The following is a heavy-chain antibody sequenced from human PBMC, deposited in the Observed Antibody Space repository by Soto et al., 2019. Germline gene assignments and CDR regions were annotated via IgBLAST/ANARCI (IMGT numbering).Heavy chain of an antibody. CDR2: IYYSGST. J-gene: IGHJ4*02. D-gene: IGHD2-15*01. CDR3: ARDGYCSGGSCYPFDY. CDR1: GGSVSSGSYY. V-gene: IGHV4-61*01. Sequence: SETLSLTCTVSGGSVSSGSYYWSWIRQPPGKGLEWIGYIYYSGSTNYNPSLKSRVTISVDTSKNQFSLKLSSVTAADTAVYYCARDGYCSGGSCYPFDYWGQGTLVTVSS.